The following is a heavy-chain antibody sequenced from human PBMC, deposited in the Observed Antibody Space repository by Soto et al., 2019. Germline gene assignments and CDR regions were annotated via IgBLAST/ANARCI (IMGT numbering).Heavy chain of an antibody. Sequence: GASVKVSCKASGYTFTNFGISWVRQARGQRLEWIGWVVVGSGNTNYAQKFQERVTITRDMSTSTAYMELSSLRSEDTAVYYCAAPRPAAGTSPFDYWGQGTLVTVSS. CDR1: GYTFTNFG. V-gene: IGHV1-58*02. D-gene: IGHD6-13*01. CDR2: VVVGSGNT. J-gene: IGHJ4*02. CDR3: AAPRPAAGTSPFDY.